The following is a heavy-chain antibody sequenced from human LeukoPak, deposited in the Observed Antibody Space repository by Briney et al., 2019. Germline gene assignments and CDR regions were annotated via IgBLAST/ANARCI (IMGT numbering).Heavy chain of an antibody. CDR2: ISYDGSNK. D-gene: IGHD6-13*01. CDR3: AKDYPQQLVYYFDY. CDR1: GFTFSSYG. Sequence: GRSLRLSCAASGFTFSSYGMHWVRQAPGKGLEWVAVISYDGSNKYYADSVKGRFTISRDNSKNTLYLQMNSLRAGDTAVYYCAKDYPQQLVYYFDYWGPGPLVTVAS. V-gene: IGHV3-30*18. J-gene: IGHJ4*02.